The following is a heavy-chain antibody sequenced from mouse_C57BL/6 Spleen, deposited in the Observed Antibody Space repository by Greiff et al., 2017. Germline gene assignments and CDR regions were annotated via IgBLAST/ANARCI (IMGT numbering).Heavy chain of an antibody. J-gene: IGHJ3*01. CDR3: TSRGFAY. CDR2: IDPETGGT. CDR1: GYTFTDYE. V-gene: IGHV1-15*01. Sequence: VKLQESGAELVRPGASVTLSCKASGYTFTDYEMHWVKQTPVHGLEWIGAIDPETGGTAYNQKFKGKAILTADKSSSTAYMELRSLTSEDSAVYYCTSRGFAYWGQGTLVTVSA.